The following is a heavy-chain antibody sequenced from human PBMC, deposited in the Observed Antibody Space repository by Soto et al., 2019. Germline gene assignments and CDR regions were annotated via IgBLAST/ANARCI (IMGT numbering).Heavy chain of an antibody. D-gene: IGHD6-6*01. CDR3: AREVKQLHSYYFDY. J-gene: IGHJ4*02. Sequence: ETLSLTCAVYGGSFSGYYWSWIRQPPGKGLEWIGEINHSGSTNYNPSLKSRVTISVDTSKNQFSLKLSSVTAADTAVYYCAREVKQLHSYYFDYWGQGTLVTVSS. V-gene: IGHV4-34*01. CDR2: INHSGST. CDR1: GGSFSGYY.